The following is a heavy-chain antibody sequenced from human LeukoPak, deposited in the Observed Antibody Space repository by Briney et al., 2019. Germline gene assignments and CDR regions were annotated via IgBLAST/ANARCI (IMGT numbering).Heavy chain of an antibody. D-gene: IGHD3-10*01. Sequence: GGSLRLSCAASGFTFSSYGMHWVRQAPGKGLEWVAVISYDGSKKYYVDSVKGRFTISRDNSQNTVYLQMNGLRAEDMAVYYCAKDSYGSGFDYWGQGTLVTVSS. CDR2: ISYDGSKK. CDR1: GFTFSSYG. CDR3: AKDSYGSGFDY. J-gene: IGHJ4*02. V-gene: IGHV3-30*18.